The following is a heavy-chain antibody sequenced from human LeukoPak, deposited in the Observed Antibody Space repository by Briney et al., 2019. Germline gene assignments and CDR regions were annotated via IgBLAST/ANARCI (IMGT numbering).Heavy chain of an antibody. D-gene: IGHD4-17*01. CDR1: GFTFSSYA. CDR2: ISYDGSNK. V-gene: IGHV3-30-3*01. J-gene: IGHJ4*02. Sequence: GGSLRLSCAASGFTFSSYAMHWVRQAPGKGLEGVAVISYDGSNKYYADSVKGRFTISRDNSKNTLYLQMNSLRADDTAVYYCARADYGDHYFDYWGQGTLVTVSS. CDR3: ARADYGDHYFDY.